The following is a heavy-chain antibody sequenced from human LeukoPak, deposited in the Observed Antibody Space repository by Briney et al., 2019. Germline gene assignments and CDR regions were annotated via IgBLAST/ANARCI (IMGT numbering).Heavy chain of an antibody. CDR1: GGSFSGYY. D-gene: IGHD6-13*01. J-gene: IGHJ4*02. V-gene: IGHV4-34*01. CDR3: ARPGLGAAAETGHFDY. Sequence: SETLSLTCAVYGGSFSGYYWSWIRQPPGKGLEWIGEINHSGSTNYNPSLKSRVTISVDTSKNQFSLKLSSVTAADTAVYYCARPGLGAAAETGHFDYWGQGTLVTVSS. CDR2: INHSGST.